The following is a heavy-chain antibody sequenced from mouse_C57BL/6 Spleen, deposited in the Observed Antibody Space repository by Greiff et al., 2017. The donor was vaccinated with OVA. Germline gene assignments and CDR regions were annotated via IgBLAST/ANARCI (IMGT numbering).Heavy chain of an antibody. V-gene: IGHV1-26*01. J-gene: IGHJ3*01. Sequence: VQLKQSGPELVKPGASVKISCKASGYTFTDYYMNWVKQSHGKSLEWIGDINPNNGGTSYNQKFKGKATLTVDKSSSTAYMELRSLTSEDSAVYYCAKGFFAYWGQGTLVTVSA. CDR2: INPNNGGT. CDR1: GYTFTDYY. CDR3: AKGFFAY.